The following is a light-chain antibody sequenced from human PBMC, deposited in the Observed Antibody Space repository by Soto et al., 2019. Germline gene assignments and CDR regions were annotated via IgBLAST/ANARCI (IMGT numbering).Light chain of an antibody. J-gene: IGKJ1*01. V-gene: IGKV3-11*01. CDR1: QYINNY. CDR2: DVS. CDR3: QQRGSWPWT. Sequence: ETVLTQSPATLSLSPGGRATLSCRASQYINNYLAWYQQKPGQVPRLLIYDVSNRATGIPARYSGSGSGTDFTLTISSLEPEDFAVYYCQQRGSWPWTFGQGTKVEIK.